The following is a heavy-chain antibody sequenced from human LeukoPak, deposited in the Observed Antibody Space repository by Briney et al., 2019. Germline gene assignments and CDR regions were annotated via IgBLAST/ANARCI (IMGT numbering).Heavy chain of an antibody. CDR3: ARYRTVTTGKRFFDY. Sequence: GGSLRLSCVASGFTFSSYAMSWVRQAPGKGLEWVSGISGGGGSIHYADSVKGRFTISRDNSMNTLYLQMNSLRAEDTAVYYCARYRTVTTGKRFFDYWGQGTLVTVSS. CDR1: GFTFSSYA. V-gene: IGHV3-23*01. D-gene: IGHD4-17*01. CDR2: ISGGGGSI. J-gene: IGHJ4*02.